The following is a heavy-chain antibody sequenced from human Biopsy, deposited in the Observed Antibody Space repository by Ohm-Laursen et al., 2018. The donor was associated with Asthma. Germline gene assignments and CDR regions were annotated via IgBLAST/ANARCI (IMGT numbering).Heavy chain of an antibody. CDR2: ISVYNGNT. D-gene: IGHD3-10*01. Sequence: SVKVSCNTPGYTFNSAGITWVRQAPGQGLKWMGWISVYNGNTKVAQKLQDRVTMITDTSTSTAYMELRSLRSDDTAVYFCARAVDYSHYYGIDVWGQGTTVSVS. CDR1: GYTFNSAG. J-gene: IGHJ6*02. V-gene: IGHV1-18*01. CDR3: ARAVDYSHYYGIDV.